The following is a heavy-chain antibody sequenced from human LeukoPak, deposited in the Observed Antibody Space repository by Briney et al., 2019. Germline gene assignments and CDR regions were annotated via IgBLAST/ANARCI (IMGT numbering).Heavy chain of an antibody. J-gene: IGHJ4*02. V-gene: IGHV4-59*08. CDR3: ARHGSLRYFDWRVDY. D-gene: IGHD3-9*01. CDR2: IYYSGST. Sequence: GSLRLSCAASGFTFSSYSMNWVRQAPGKGLEWIGYIYYSGSTNYNPSLKSRVTISVDTSKNQFSLKLSSVTAADTAVYYCARHGSLRYFDWRVDYWGQGTLVTVSS. CDR1: GFTFSSYS.